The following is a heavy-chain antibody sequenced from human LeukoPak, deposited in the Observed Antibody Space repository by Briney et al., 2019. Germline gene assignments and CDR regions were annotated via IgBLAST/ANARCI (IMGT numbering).Heavy chain of an antibody. CDR2: INPNSGGT. CDR1: GYTFTSYD. D-gene: IGHD6-13*01. V-gene: IGHV1-2*02. Sequence: ASVKVSCKASGYTFTSYDINWVRQATGQGLEWMGGINPNSGGTNYAQKFQGRVTMTRDTSISTAYMELSRLRSDDTAVYYCAREGDRIAASNWFDPWGQGTLVTVSS. J-gene: IGHJ5*02. CDR3: AREGDRIAASNWFDP.